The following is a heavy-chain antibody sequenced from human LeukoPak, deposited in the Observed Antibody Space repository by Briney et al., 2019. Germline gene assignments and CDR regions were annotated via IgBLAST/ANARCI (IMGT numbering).Heavy chain of an antibody. V-gene: IGHV4-39*01. J-gene: IGHJ5*02. CDR3: ARIYSSSWFLNWFDP. CDR1: GGSISSGPYF. D-gene: IGHD6-13*01. CDR2: MYYSGST. Sequence: SETLSLTCTVSGGSISSGPYFWGWIRQPPGKGLEWIGSMYYSGSTYYKPSLKSRVTISVDMSKNQLSLKVNSMTAADTAVYYCARIYSSSWFLNWFDPWGQGTLVTVSS.